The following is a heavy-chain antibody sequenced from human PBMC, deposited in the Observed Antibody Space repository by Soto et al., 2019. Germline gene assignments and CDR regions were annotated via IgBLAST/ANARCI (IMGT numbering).Heavy chain of an antibody. J-gene: IGHJ6*02. CDR2: INHSGST. V-gene: IGHV4-34*01. CDR3: ARGQVLRFLEWLSGPPYYYYGMDV. Sequence: SETLSLTCAVYGGSFSGYYWSWIRQPPGKGLEWIGEINHSGSTNYNPSLKSRVTISVDTSKNQFSLKLSSVTAADTAVYYCARGQVLRFLEWLSGPPYYYYGMDVWGQGTTDTVSS. D-gene: IGHD3-3*01. CDR1: GGSFSGYY.